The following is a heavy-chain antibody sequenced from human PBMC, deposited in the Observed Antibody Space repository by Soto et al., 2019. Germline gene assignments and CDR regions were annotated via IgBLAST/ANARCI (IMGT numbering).Heavy chain of an antibody. CDR2: IWYDGSNK. Sequence: QVQLVESGGGVVQPGGSLRLSCTTSGFTFNTYGMHWVRQAPGKGREWVAIIWYDGSNKYYADSVKGRFTISRDNSKNTLYLQMNGLRAEDTALYYCARADCTGAYCYSWPFNYGVDVWGQGTTVTVSS. V-gene: IGHV3-33*08. CDR1: GFTFNTYG. D-gene: IGHD2-15*01. CDR3: ARADCTGAYCYSWPFNYGVDV. J-gene: IGHJ6*02.